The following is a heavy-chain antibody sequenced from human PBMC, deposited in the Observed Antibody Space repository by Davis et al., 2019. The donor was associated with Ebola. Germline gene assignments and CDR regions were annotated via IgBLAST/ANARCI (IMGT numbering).Heavy chain of an antibody. D-gene: IGHD4-17*01. CDR3: ARSAGTVIGYYFDY. V-gene: IGHV1-8*02. CDR2: MNPNSGNT. J-gene: IGHJ4*02. Sequence: ASVKVSCKASGYTFTSYGISWVRQAPGQGLEWMGWMNPNSGNTGYAQKFQGRVTMTRNTSISTAYMELSSLRSEDTAVYYCARSAGTVIGYYFDYWGQGTLVTVSS. CDR1: GYTFTSYG.